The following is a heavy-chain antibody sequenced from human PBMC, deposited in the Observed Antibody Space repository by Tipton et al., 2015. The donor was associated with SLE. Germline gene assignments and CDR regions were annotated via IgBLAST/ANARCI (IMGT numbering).Heavy chain of an antibody. D-gene: IGHD6-13*01. CDR2: IYTSGST. CDR1: GGSFSGYY. Sequence: TLSLTCAVYGGSFSGYYWSWIRQPPGKGLEWIGYIYTSGSTNYNPSLKSRVTISVDTSKNQFSLKLSSVTAADTAVYYCARDPGPLVYYYYGMDVWGQGTTVTVSS. J-gene: IGHJ6*02. V-gene: IGHV4-4*09. CDR3: ARDPGPLVYYYYGMDV.